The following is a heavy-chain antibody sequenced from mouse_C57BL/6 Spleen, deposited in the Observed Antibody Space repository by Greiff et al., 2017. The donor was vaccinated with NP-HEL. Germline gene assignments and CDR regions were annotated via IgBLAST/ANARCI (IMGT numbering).Heavy chain of an antibody. CDR2: IDPSDSET. J-gene: IGHJ2*01. CDR1: GYTFTSYW. Sequence: QVQLQQPGAELVRPGSSVKLSCKASGYTFTSYWLHWVKQRPIQGLEWIGNIDPSDSETHYNQKFKDKATLTVDKSSSTAYMQLSSLTSEDSAVYYCARNFRDYFDYWGQGTTLTVSS. CDR3: ARNFRDYFDY. V-gene: IGHV1-52*01. D-gene: IGHD3-3*01.